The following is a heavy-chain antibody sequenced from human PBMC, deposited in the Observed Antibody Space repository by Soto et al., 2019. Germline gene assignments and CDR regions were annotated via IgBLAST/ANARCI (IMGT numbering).Heavy chain of an antibody. V-gene: IGHV3-48*03. CDR1: GFTFSSYE. J-gene: IGHJ6*02. CDR2: ISSSGSTI. D-gene: IGHD1-7*01. CDR3: ARDIKLELHYYGMDV. Sequence: GGSLRLSCAASGFTFSSYEMNWVRQAPGKGLEWVSYISSSGSTIYYADSVKGRFTISRDNAKNSLYLQMNSLRAEDTAVYYCARDIKLELHYYGMDVWGQGTTVTVSS.